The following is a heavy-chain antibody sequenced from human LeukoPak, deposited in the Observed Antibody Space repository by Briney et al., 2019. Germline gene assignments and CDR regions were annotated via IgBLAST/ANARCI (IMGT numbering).Heavy chain of an antibody. D-gene: IGHD3-10*01. CDR2: INHSGST. V-gene: IGHV4-34*01. J-gene: IGHJ3*02. CDR3: ARGCDGSGSYGDAFDI. CDR1: GGSFSGYY. Sequence: SETLSLTGAVYGGSFSGYYWSWIRQPPGKGLEWIGEINHSGSTNYNPSLKSRVTISVDTSKNQFSLKLSSVTAADTAVYYCARGCDGSGSYGDAFDIWGQGTMVTVSS.